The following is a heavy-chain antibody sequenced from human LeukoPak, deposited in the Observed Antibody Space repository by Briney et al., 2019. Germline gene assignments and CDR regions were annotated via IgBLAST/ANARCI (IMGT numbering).Heavy chain of an antibody. Sequence: GGSLRLSCAASGFSFSSYTMNWVRQAPGKGLEWVSIISSSSSYIYYADSVKGRFTISRDNAKNSLYLQMNSLRAEDTAVYYCARDTYDILTGYYKWAFDIWGQGTMVTVSS. CDR2: ISSSSSYI. V-gene: IGHV3-21*06. J-gene: IGHJ3*02. CDR1: GFSFSSYT. D-gene: IGHD3-9*01. CDR3: ARDTYDILTGYYKWAFDI.